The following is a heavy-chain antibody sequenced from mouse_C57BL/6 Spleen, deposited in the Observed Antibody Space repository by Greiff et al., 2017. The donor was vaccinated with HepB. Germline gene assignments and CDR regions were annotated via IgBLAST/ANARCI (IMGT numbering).Heavy chain of an antibody. Sequence: EVKLMESGGGLVKPGGSLKLSCAASGFTFSDYGMHWVRQAPEKGLEWVAYISSGSSTIYYADTVKGRFTISRDNAKNTLFLHMTSLRSEDTAMYYCARGDYPYAMDYWGQGTSVTVSS. CDR2: ISSGSSTI. D-gene: IGHD2-4*01. J-gene: IGHJ4*01. CDR3: ARGDYPYAMDY. CDR1: GFTFSDYG. V-gene: IGHV5-17*01.